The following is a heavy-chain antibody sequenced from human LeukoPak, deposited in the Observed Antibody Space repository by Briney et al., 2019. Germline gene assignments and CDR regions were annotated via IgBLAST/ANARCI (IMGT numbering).Heavy chain of an antibody. CDR2: INAGNGNT. Sequence: ASVKVSCKASGYIFTNYAMHWVRQTPGQRLEWMGWINAGNGNTKYSQKFQDRVTITRDTSASTAYMELSSLRSEDTAVYYCARGGGTYYYDSSGYYPDYYYYGMDVWGQGTTVTVSS. J-gene: IGHJ6*02. D-gene: IGHD3-22*01. CDR3: ARGGGTYYYDSSGYYPDYYYYGMDV. CDR1: GYIFTNYA. V-gene: IGHV1-3*01.